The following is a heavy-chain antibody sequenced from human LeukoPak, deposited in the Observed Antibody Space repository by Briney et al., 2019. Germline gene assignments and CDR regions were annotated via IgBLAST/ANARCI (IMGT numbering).Heavy chain of an antibody. D-gene: IGHD6-13*01. CDR3: ARGPRYSFY. CDR1: GFIVSHNY. CDR2: IYIDGTT. V-gene: IGHV3-53*01. J-gene: IGHJ4*02. Sequence: GGSLRLSCAASGFIVSHNYMTWVRQAPGKGLEWIPVIYIDGTTYYADSVKGRFTISRDQANNTLYLQMNTLRDEDTAVYYCARGPRYSFYWGQGTLVSVSS.